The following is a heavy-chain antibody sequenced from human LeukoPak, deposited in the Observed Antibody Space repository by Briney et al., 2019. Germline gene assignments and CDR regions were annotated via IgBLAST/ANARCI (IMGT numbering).Heavy chain of an antibody. V-gene: IGHV1-18*01. Sequence: ASVKVSCKASGYTFTSYGISWVRQAPGQGLEWMGWISAYNGNTNYAQKLQGRVTVTTDTYTSTAYMELRSMRSDDTAVYYCARAAYGDYAIYWGQGTLVTVSS. CDR3: ARAAYGDYAIY. D-gene: IGHD4-17*01. CDR1: GYTFTSYG. CDR2: ISAYNGNT. J-gene: IGHJ4*02.